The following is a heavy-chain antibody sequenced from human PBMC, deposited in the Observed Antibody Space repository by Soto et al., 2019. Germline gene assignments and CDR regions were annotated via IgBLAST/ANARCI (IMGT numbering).Heavy chain of an antibody. V-gene: IGHV3-48*02. J-gene: IGHJ4*02. CDR2: ISSSSSTI. Sequence: EVQLVESGGGLVQPGGSLRLSCAASGFTFSSYNMNWVRQAPGKGLEWVSYISSSSSTIYADSVKGRFTISRDNAKNSLYLQMNSLRDEDTAVYYCARARGNYIDYWGQGTLVTVS. CDR1: GFTFSSYN. D-gene: IGHD1-26*01. CDR3: ARARGNYIDY.